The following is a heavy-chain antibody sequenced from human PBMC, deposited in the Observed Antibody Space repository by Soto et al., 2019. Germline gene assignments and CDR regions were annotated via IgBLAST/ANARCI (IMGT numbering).Heavy chain of an antibody. V-gene: IGHV1-2*02. CDR1: GYSFTGYY. D-gene: IGHD2-15*01. CDR2: INPNGGGT. CDR3: AREDGGGTSPIDY. Sequence: QVQLVQSGAEVKKPGASVKVSCKASGYSFTGYYIHWVRQAPGQGLEWMGWINPNGGGTNFAQNFQGRLTMTRDTSINTAYLEMRRLRSDDTAVDFCAREDGGGTSPIDYWGQGIPVTVSS. J-gene: IGHJ4*02.